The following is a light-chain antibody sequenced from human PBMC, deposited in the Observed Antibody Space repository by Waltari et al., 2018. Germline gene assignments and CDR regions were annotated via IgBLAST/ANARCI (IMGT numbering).Light chain of an antibody. CDR1: SSNIGAGYD. CDR2: DNT. Sequence: QSVLTQPPSVSGAPGQRVSISCTGSSSNIGAGYDVHWYLQLPGKAPKLVIYDNTNRPSGVPDRFSGSKSGTSASLAITGLQAEDEADYYCQSSDTSLSGSVVFGGGTKLIVL. J-gene: IGLJ2*01. CDR3: QSSDTSLSGSVV. V-gene: IGLV1-40*01.